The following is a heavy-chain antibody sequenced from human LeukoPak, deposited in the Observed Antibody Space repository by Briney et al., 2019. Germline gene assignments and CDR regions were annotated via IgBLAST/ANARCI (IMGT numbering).Heavy chain of an antibody. V-gene: IGHV4-59*08. CDR3: ARHLGARSGAARFLDY. D-gene: IGHD3-16*01. J-gene: IGHJ4*02. CDR2: INDSGST. Sequence: PSETLSLTCTVSGGSINSYYWSWIRQPPGQALEWIGYINDSGSTDYNPSLKSRVPISVDTSNDQYPLKLSSVTAADTAIYYCARHLGARSGAARFLDYWAQGTLLSVSS. CDR1: GGSINSYY.